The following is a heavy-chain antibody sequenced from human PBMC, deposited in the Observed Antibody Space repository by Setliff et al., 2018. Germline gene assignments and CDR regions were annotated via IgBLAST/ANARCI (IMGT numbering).Heavy chain of an antibody. V-gene: IGHV5-51*01. CDR3: ARLGSSSWYNDVFDF. D-gene: IGHD6-13*01. CDR1: GYTFSNYW. Sequence: GESLNISCKGSGYTFSNYWVGWVRQMPGKGLEWMGVIYAGDSDTRYSPSFQGQVTFSADKSISTAYLQWSTLKASDTAMYYCARLGSSSWYNDVFDFWGPGTMVTVSS. CDR2: IYAGDSDT. J-gene: IGHJ3*01.